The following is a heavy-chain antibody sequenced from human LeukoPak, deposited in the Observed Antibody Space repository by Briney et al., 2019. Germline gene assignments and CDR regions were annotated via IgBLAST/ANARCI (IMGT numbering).Heavy chain of an antibody. J-gene: IGHJ4*02. CDR1: GFTFSSYS. CDR2: ISSSSSTT. CDR3: ARDLFGASDY. Sequence: GGSLRLSCAASGFTFSSYSMNWVRQAPGKGLEWVSYISSSSSTTYYADSVKGRFTISRDNSKNTLYLQMNSLRAEDTAVYYCARDLFGASDYWGQGTLVTVSS. V-gene: IGHV3-48*01. D-gene: IGHD1-26*01.